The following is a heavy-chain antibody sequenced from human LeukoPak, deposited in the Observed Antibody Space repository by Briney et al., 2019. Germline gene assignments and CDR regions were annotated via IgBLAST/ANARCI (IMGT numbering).Heavy chain of an antibody. J-gene: IGHJ4*02. CDR2: MNPNSGNT. CDR3: ARSLTMVRGVIIIAY. Sequence: APVKVSCKASGYTFTSYDINWVRQATGQGLEWMGWMNPNSGNTGYAQKFQGRVTMTRNTSISTAYMELSSLRSEDTAVYYCARSLTMVRGVIIIAYWGQGTLVTVSS. D-gene: IGHD3-10*01. CDR1: GYTFTSYD. V-gene: IGHV1-8*01.